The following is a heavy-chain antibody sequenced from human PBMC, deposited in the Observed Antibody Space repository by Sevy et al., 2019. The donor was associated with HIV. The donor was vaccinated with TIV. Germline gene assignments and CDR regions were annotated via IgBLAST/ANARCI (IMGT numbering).Heavy chain of an antibody. Sequence: GGSLRLSCAASGFTFSSYAMSWVRQAPGKGLEWVSAISGSGNTYYADSVKGRFTISRDHPKNTLFLQMNSLRAEDTAVYYCAKDRSHIIMIRGVVIFDYWGQGTLVTVSS. CDR2: ISGSGNT. J-gene: IGHJ4*02. D-gene: IGHD3-10*01. V-gene: IGHV3-23*01. CDR1: GFTFSSYA. CDR3: AKDRSHIIMIRGVVIFDY.